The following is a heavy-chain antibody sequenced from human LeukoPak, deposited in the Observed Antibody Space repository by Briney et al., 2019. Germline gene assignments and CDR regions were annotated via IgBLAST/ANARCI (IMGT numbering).Heavy chain of an antibody. Sequence: PSETLSLTCTVSGAPITNYYWSWIRQYAGKGLEWIGRIYPSGSTHSNPSLKSRVTMSLDTSKNQFSLGLSSVTAADTAVYYCARVRPNWNDGTFDYWGQGTLVTVSS. CDR3: ARVRPNWNDGTFDY. CDR1: GAPITNYY. J-gene: IGHJ4*02. CDR2: IYPSGST. V-gene: IGHV4-4*07. D-gene: IGHD1-1*01.